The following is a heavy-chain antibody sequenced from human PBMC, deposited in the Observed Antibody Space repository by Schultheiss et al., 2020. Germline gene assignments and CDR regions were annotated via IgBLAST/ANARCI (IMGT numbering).Heavy chain of an antibody. J-gene: IGHJ4*02. Sequence: SGPTLVKPTQTLTLTCTFSGFSLSTSGVGVGWIRQPPGKALEWLALIYWDDDKRYSPSLKSRLTITKDTSKNQVVLTMTNMDPVDTDTYYCAHSEDIAVAGTNRICYFDYWGQGTLVTVSS. V-gene: IGHV2-5*02. CDR2: IYWDDDK. D-gene: IGHD6-19*01. CDR1: GFSLSTSGVG. CDR3: AHSEDIAVAGTNRICYFDY.